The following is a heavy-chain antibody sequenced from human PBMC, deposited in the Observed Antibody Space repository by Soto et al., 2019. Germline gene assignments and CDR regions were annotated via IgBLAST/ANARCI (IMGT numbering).Heavy chain of an antibody. V-gene: IGHV4-39*01. D-gene: IGHD6-13*01. Sequence: QLQLQESGPGLVKPSETLSLTCTVSGGSISSSSYYWGWIRQPPGLGLEWIGSIYYSGSTYYNPYLKSRVAISVDTSKTQFSLKRSAVTAADTAVYSCARHMAAAGNNWFAPWGRGTLVTVSS. CDR2: IYYSGST. CDR1: GGSISSSSYY. J-gene: IGHJ5*02. CDR3: ARHMAAAGNNWFAP.